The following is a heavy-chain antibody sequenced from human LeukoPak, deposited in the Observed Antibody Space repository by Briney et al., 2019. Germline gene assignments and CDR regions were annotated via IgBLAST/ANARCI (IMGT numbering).Heavy chain of an antibody. Sequence: SETLSLTCNISGGSISSYYWNWIRQPPGKGLEWIGYIYYSGSTNCNPSLKSRVTMSVDTSKNQISLNLTSVTAADTAMYYCARSYGDYINFDYWGQGILVTVSS. CDR1: GGSISSYY. J-gene: IGHJ4*02. D-gene: IGHD4-17*01. CDR3: ARSYGDYINFDY. CDR2: IYYSGST. V-gene: IGHV4-59*01.